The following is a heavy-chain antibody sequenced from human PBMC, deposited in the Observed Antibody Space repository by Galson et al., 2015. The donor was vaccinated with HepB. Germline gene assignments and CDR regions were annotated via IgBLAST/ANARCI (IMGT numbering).Heavy chain of an antibody. D-gene: IGHD3/OR15-3a*01. V-gene: IGHV3-33*08. CDR1: GFTFSTYA. CDR2: TWYDANNK. J-gene: IGHJ4*02. CDR3: ARGLEDWEPTLDY. Sequence: SLRLSCAASGFTFSTYAMHWVCQAPGKGLEWVAVTWYDANNKYYADSVKGRFTISRDNSKNTLYLQMNSLRGEDTAVYYCARGLEDWEPTLDYWGQGTLVTVSS.